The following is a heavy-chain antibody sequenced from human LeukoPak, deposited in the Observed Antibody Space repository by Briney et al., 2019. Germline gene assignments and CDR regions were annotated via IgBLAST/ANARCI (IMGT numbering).Heavy chain of an antibody. J-gene: IGHJ3*02. CDR2: INAGNGNT. CDR3: ARPQDYYDSSGSLAFDI. D-gene: IGHD3-22*01. CDR1: GYTFTSYA. Sequence: ASVKVSCKASGYTFTSYAMHWVRQAPGQRLEWMGWINAGNGNTKYSQKFQGRVTITRDTSASTAYMELSSLRSEDTAVYYCARPQDYYDSSGSLAFDIWGQGTMVTVSS. V-gene: IGHV1-3*01.